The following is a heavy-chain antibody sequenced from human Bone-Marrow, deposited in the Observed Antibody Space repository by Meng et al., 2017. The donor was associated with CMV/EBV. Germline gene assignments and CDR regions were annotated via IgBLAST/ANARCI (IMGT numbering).Heavy chain of an antibody. D-gene: IGHD2-15*01. Sequence: GGSLRLSCAASGFTFSSYGMHWVRQAPGKGLEWVAVIWYDGSNKYYAASVKGRFTISRDNSKNTLYLPMNSLRAEDTAVYYCAGGFVADYHPNYYSYGMDVWGQGTTATVSS. V-gene: IGHV3-33*01. CDR1: GFTFSSYG. CDR3: AGGFVADYHPNYYSYGMDV. J-gene: IGHJ6*02. CDR2: IWYDGSNK.